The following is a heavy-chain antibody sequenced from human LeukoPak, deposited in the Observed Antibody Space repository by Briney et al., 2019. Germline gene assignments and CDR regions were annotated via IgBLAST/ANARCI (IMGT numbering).Heavy chain of an antibody. CDR3: ARAGRSSAQNYYYYYVDV. J-gene: IGHJ6*03. D-gene: IGHD6-25*01. V-gene: IGHV4-59*01. CDR1: GGSISSYY. CDR2: IYYSGST. Sequence: SETLSLTCTVSGGSISSYYWSWIRQPPGEGLEWIGYIYYSGSTNYNPSLKSRVTISVDTSKNQFSLKLSSVTAADTAVYYCARAGRSSAQNYYYYYVDVWGKGTTVTVSS.